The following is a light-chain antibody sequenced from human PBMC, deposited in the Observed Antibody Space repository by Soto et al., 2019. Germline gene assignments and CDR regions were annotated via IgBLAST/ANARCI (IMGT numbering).Light chain of an antibody. Sequence: EIVMTQSPATLSVSPGERATLSCRASQSVSNNLAWYQQKPGQAPRLLIYGASTRATGIPARFSGSGSGTEFTVTISSLQSADFAVYYCQQYNNWPPYTFGQGTKLEIK. CDR3: QQYNNWPPYT. CDR2: GAS. J-gene: IGKJ2*01. V-gene: IGKV3-15*01. CDR1: QSVSNN.